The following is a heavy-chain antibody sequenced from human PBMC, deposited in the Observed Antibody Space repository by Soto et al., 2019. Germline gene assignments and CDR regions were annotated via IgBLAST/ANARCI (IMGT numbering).Heavy chain of an antibody. D-gene: IGHD3-22*01. J-gene: IGHJ3*02. V-gene: IGHV4-31*03. CDR1: GGSISSGGYY. CDR3: ARDHTYYYDSSGYYHPLVGAFDI. Sequence: QVQLQESGPGLVKPSQTLSLTCTVSGGSISSGGYYWSWIRQHPGKGLEWIGYIYYSGSTYYNPSLKSRVTISVDTSKNQFSLKLSSVTAADTAVYYCARDHTYYYDSSGYYHPLVGAFDIWGQGTMVTVSS. CDR2: IYYSGST.